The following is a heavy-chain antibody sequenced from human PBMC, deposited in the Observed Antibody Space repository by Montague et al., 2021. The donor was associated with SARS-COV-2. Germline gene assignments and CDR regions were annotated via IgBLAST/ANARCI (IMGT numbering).Heavy chain of an antibody. D-gene: IGHD6-13*01. J-gene: IGHJ6*02. CDR1: GDSIRSYH. CDR2: ISDSGRT. CDR3: TRDRGIAAADNYYYGMDV. Sequence: SETRSLTCTVSGDSIRSYHWTWIRQPPGKGLEWIGRISDSGRTIYNPSLKSRVTISVDTSKNQFFLNLRSMVAADTAIYYCTRDRGIAAADNYYYGMDVWGQGTTVTVSS. V-gene: IGHV4-59*13.